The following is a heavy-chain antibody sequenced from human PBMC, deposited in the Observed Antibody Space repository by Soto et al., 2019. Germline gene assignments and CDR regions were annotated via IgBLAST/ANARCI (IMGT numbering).Heavy chain of an antibody. CDR2: IIPIFGTA. J-gene: IGHJ6*02. D-gene: IGHD6-19*01. CDR1: GGTFSSYA. CDR3: AREPTQGLDYYYGMDV. Sequence: SVKVSCKASGGTFSSYAISWVRQAPGQGLEWMGGIIPIFGTANYAQKFQGRVTITADESTSTAYMELSSLRSEDTAVYYCAREPTQGLDYYYGMDVWGQGTTVTVYS. V-gene: IGHV1-69*13.